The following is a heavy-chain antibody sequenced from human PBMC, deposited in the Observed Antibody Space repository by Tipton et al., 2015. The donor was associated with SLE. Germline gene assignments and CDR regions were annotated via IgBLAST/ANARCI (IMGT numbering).Heavy chain of an antibody. Sequence: QVQLVQSGAEVKTPGASVKVSCKTSGYTLTDYYMHWVRQAPGQGLEWMGWINPKSGGTNYAQKFQGRVTMTRDTSISTAYMELSRLRSDDTAVYYCARDRVRGVIGFDPWGQGSLVTVSS. CDR2: INPKSGGT. V-gene: IGHV1-2*02. J-gene: IGHJ5*02. CDR1: GYTLTDYY. CDR3: ARDRVRGVIGFDP. D-gene: IGHD3-10*01.